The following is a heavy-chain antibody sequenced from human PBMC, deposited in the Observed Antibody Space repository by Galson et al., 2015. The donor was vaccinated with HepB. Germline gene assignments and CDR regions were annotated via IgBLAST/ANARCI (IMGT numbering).Heavy chain of an antibody. D-gene: IGHD2-15*01. J-gene: IGHJ5*02. Sequence: SLRLSCAASGFTFSSYYMSWIRQAPGKGLEWVSYISRSSSYTYYADSVKGRFTISRDNAKNSLYLQMNSLRAEDTAVYYCARDRNCSGGSCHGWFDPWGQGTLFTVSS. CDR2: ISRSSSYT. CDR3: ARDRNCSGGSCHGWFDP. CDR1: GFTFSSYY. V-gene: IGHV3-11*06.